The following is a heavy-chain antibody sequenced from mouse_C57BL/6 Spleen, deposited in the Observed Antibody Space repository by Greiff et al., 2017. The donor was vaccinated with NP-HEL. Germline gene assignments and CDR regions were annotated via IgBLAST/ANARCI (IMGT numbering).Heavy chain of an antibody. CDR3: ARHYDYDWYFDV. V-gene: IGHV1-64*01. CDR2: IHPNSGST. CDR1: GYTFTSYW. J-gene: IGHJ1*03. D-gene: IGHD2-4*01. Sequence: VKLQQPGAELVKPGASVKLSCKASGYTFTSYWMHWVKQRPGQGLEWIGMIHPNSGSTNYNEKFKSKATLTVDKSSSTAYMQLSSLTSEDSAVYYCARHYDYDWYFDVWGTGTTVTVSS.